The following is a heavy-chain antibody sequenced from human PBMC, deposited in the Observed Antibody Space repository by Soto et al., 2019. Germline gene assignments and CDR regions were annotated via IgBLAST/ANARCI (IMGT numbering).Heavy chain of an antibody. D-gene: IGHD2-15*01. J-gene: IGHJ4*02. CDR1: GFTLSRYS. Sequence: PGGSLRLSLAAPGFTLSRYSLGRGRPGPGEGLEWVSVISGSGASTYYADSLKGRFTISRDNSKNTLYLQMNSLRADDTVVYYCAKNNVVVVAASRHYFHYWGQGTQVTVSS. CDR3: AKNNVVVVAASRHYFHY. V-gene: IGHV3-23*01. CDR2: ISGSGAST.